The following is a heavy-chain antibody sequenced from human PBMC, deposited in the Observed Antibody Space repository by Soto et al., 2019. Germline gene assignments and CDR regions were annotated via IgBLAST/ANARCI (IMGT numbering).Heavy chain of an antibody. V-gene: IGHV4-34*01. Sequence: SETLSLTCAVYGGSFSGYYWSWIRQPPGKGLEWIGEINHSGSTNYNPSLKSRVTISVDTSKNQFSLKLSSVTAADTAVYYCARGSVIAAAGRPSFDYWGQGTLVTVSS. CDR1: GGSFSGYY. J-gene: IGHJ4*02. D-gene: IGHD6-13*01. CDR2: INHSGST. CDR3: ARGSVIAAAGRPSFDY.